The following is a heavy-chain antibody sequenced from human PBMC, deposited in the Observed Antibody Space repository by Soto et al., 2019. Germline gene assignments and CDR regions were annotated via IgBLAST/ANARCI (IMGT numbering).Heavy chain of an antibody. CDR2: IDPSDSYT. Sequence: GESLKISCKGSGYSFTSYWISWVRQMPGKGLEWMGRIDPSDSYTNYSPSFQGHVTISADKSISTAYLQWSSLKASDTAMYYCARFIGYCTNGVCPNYYYYGMDVWGQGTTVTVSS. CDR3: ARFIGYCTNGVCPNYYYYGMDV. V-gene: IGHV5-10-1*01. CDR1: GYSFTSYW. J-gene: IGHJ6*02. D-gene: IGHD2-8*01.